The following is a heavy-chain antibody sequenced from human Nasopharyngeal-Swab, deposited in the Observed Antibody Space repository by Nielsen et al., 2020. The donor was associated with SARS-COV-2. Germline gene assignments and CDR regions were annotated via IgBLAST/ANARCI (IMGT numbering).Heavy chain of an antibody. CDR2: INHSGST. Sequence: WIRQPPGKGLEWIGEINHSGSTNYNPSLKSRVTISVDTSKNQFSLKLSSVTAADTAVYYCARDPYAYSSSWYDDSGYFDYWGQGTLVTVSS. V-gene: IGHV4-34*01. J-gene: IGHJ4*02. D-gene: IGHD6-13*01. CDR3: ARDPYAYSSSWYDDSGYFDY.